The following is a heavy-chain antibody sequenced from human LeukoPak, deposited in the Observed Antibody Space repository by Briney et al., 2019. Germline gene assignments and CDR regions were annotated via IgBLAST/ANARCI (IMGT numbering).Heavy chain of an antibody. Sequence: PGGSLRLSCAASGFTFSSYEMNWVRQAPGKGLGWVSYIGSSGSIIHLAASLKGRFHIYRDNAKNSLYLQRSSHRVEDMAVYYCARYNYVALDYWGQGSLVSVSS. D-gene: IGHD5-18*01. V-gene: IGHV3-48*03. J-gene: IGHJ4*02. CDR2: IGSSGSII. CDR1: GFTFSSYE. CDR3: ARYNYVALDY.